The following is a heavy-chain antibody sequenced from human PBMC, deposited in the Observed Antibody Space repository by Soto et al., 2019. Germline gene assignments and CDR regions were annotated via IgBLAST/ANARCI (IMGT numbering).Heavy chain of an antibody. CDR3: ARGRSNHYDSSPPPKCDP. Sequence: EVQLVESGGGLVQPGGSLRLSCVASVFTFSSYDLHWVRQATGKGLEWVSAIGTIGDTYYAGSVKGRFTISRENAKNSFYLQMNNLRAGDTAVYYCARGRSNHYDSSPPPKCDPWGQGTLVIVSS. D-gene: IGHD3-10*01. V-gene: IGHV3-13*01. J-gene: IGHJ5*02. CDR1: VFTFSSYD. CDR2: IGTIGDT.